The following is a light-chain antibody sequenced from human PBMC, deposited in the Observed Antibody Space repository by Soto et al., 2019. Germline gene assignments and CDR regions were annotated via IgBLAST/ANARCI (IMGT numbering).Light chain of an antibody. Sequence: QTLLKQPRSVSGSPGQSVPISCTGTISDVGGYNYVSWYQQHPGKAPKLMIYDVTTRPSGVPDRFSGSKSGNTASLTISGLQAEDEADYYCSSHAGSSVVFGTGTKVTVL. V-gene: IGLV2-11*01. CDR3: SSHAGSSVV. J-gene: IGLJ1*01. CDR2: DVT. CDR1: ISDVGGYNY.